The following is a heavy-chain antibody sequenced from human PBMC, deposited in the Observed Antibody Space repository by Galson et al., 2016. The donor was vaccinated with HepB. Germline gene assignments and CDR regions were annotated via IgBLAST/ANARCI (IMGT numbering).Heavy chain of an antibody. Sequence: SLRLSCAASGFTFSNYAMRWVRQAPGKGLEWVSSIDNSDGSTHYADSVKGRFIISRDNSKNTLSLQMNSLRAEDTAVYYYAKEVYDSRARTFGMDVWGQGTTVTVSS. CDR3: AKEVYDSRARTFGMDV. J-gene: IGHJ6*02. CDR2: IDNSDGST. CDR1: GFTFSNYA. D-gene: IGHD3-9*01. V-gene: IGHV3-23*01.